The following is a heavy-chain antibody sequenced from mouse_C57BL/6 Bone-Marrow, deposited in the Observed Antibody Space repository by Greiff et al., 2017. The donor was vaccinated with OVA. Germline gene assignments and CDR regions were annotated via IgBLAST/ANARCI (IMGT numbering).Heavy chain of an antibody. CDR3: ARDARILPFAY. Sequence: EVHLVESGGGLVQSGRSLRLSCATSGFTFSDFYMEWVRQAPGKGLEWIAASRNKANDYTTEYSASVKGRFIVSRDTSQSILYLQMNALRAEDTAIYYCARDARILPFAYWGQGTLVTVSA. V-gene: IGHV7-1*01. CDR1: GFTFSDFY. J-gene: IGHJ3*01. CDR2: SRNKANDYTT.